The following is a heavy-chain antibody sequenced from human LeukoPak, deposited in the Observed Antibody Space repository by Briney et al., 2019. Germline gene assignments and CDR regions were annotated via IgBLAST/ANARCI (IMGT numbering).Heavy chain of an antibody. CDR3: ARYQQDYYESNGYGH. J-gene: IGHJ1*01. V-gene: IGHV3-74*01. Sequence: GGSLRLSCAASGFTFSSYWMQWVGPAPGEGVVGVSRLNNVGSGTLYADSVRGRFTISRDNARNTLYLQMESLRGGDTGAYFFARYQQDYYESNGYGHWGRGTLVTVSS. CDR1: GFTFSSYW. D-gene: IGHD3-22*01. CDR2: LNNVGSGT.